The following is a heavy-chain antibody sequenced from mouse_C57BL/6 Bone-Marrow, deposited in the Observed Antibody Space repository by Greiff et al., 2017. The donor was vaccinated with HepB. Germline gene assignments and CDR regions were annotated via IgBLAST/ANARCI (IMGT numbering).Heavy chain of an antibody. J-gene: IGHJ4*01. D-gene: IGHD1-1*01. V-gene: IGHV1-64*01. Sequence: VQLVQPGGELVQPGASVKLSCKASGFTFTSYWMHWVNQTPGQGLEWIGIIHSNSGSTNYNEKLKSKATLTVDKTSSKAYMQLSSLTSEDSAVYYCARLGLLRYNYSMDYWGQGTSVTVSS. CDR1: GFTFTSYW. CDR2: IHSNSGST. CDR3: ARLGLLRYNYSMDY.